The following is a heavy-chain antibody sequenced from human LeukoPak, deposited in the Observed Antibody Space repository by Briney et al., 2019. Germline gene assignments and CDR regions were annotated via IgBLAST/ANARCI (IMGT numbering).Heavy chain of an antibody. CDR2: INPNSGGT. CDR1: GYTFTGYY. Sequence: GASVKVSCKASGYTFTGYYMHWVRQAPGQGLEWMGWINPNSGGTNYAHKFQGRVTMTRDTSISTAYMELSRLRSDDTAVYYCARDRGGGSYLGAFDIWGQGTMVTVSS. CDR3: ARDRGGGSYLGAFDI. D-gene: IGHD1-26*01. V-gene: IGHV1-2*02. J-gene: IGHJ3*02.